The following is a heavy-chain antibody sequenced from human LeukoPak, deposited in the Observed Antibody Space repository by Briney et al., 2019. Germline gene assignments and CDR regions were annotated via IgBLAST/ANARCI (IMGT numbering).Heavy chain of an antibody. CDR3: IKDLRLDLHLDTFEI. CDR1: GFALDDYA. V-gene: IGHV3-9*01. Sequence: GKSLRLSCAASGFALDDYAMHWVRQAPGKGLEWVSSISWDSGNSVYADSVKGRFTISRDNAKNSLYLQMNSLTPEDTALYYCIKDLRLDLHLDTFEIWGQGIMVTVSS. J-gene: IGHJ3*02. D-gene: IGHD1-7*01. CDR2: ISWDSGNS.